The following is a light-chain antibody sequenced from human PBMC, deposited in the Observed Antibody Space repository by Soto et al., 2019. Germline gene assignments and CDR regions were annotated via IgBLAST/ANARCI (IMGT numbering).Light chain of an antibody. CDR1: QGISSY. V-gene: IGKV1-9*01. CDR2: AAS. J-gene: IGKJ1*01. Sequence: IQLTQSPSSLSASVGDRVTITCRASQGISSYLAWYQQKPGKAPKLLIYAASTLQSGVPSRFRGSGSGTDFTLTISSLQPTDFATYSCQQLNSYPRTFGQGTKVEIK. CDR3: QQLNSYPRT.